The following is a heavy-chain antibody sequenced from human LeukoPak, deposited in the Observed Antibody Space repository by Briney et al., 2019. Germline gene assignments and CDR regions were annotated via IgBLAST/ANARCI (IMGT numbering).Heavy chain of an antibody. CDR2: ISGSGGST. J-gene: IGHJ4*02. CDR3: AKARHYYDSSGYPAYFDY. D-gene: IGHD3-22*01. Sequence: GGSLRLSCAASGFTFSSYAMSWVRQAPGKGLEWVSAISGSGGSTYYADSVKGRFTISRDNSKNTLYLQMNSLRAEDTAVYYCAKARHYYDSSGYPAYFDYWGLGTLVTVSS. CDR1: GFTFSSYA. V-gene: IGHV3-23*01.